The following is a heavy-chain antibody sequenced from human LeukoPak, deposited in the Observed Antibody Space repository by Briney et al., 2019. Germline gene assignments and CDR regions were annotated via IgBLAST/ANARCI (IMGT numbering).Heavy chain of an antibody. V-gene: IGHV3-23*01. D-gene: IGHD6-13*01. CDR1: GFTFTSYA. CDR2: ISGSDGRT. J-gene: IGHJ4*02. Sequence: GGSLRLSCAASGFTFTSYAMSWVRQAPGKGLEWVSTISGSDGRTDYADSVKGRFTISRDNSKNTLSLQMNGLRAEDTAVYYCARVNIASAGLYYFDYWGQGTLVTVSS. CDR3: ARVNIASAGLYYFDY.